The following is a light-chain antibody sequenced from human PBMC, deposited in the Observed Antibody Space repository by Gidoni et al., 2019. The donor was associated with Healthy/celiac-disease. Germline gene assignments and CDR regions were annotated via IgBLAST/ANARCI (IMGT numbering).Light chain of an antibody. CDR2: LGS. CDR3: MQALQTPRT. V-gene: IGKV2-28*01. Sequence: DIVLTPSPLSLPVTPREPASISCRSSQSLLHSNGYNYLDWYLQKPGQSPQLLIYLGSNRASGVPDRFSGSGSGTDFTLKISRVEAEDVGVYYCMQALQTPRTFGQGTKVEIK. CDR1: QSLLHSNGYNY. J-gene: IGKJ1*01.